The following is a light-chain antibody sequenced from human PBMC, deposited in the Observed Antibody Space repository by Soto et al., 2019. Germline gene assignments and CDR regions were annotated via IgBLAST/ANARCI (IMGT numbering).Light chain of an antibody. V-gene: IGLV1-51*01. CDR3: GTWDSSLNTYV. CDR2: DNN. Sequence: QSVLTQPPSVSAAPGQKVTISCSGSSSNIGNNYVSWYQQLPGTAPKLLIYDNNKRPSGIPDRFSGSKSGTSATLGITGLQTGDEADYHCGTWDSSLNTYVFGTGTKLTVL. CDR1: SSNIGNNY. J-gene: IGLJ1*01.